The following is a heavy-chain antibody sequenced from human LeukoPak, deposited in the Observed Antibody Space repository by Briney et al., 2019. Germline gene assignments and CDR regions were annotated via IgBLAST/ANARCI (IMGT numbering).Heavy chain of an antibody. CDR1: GGSISSSSYY. J-gene: IGHJ3*02. V-gene: IGHV4-39*01. CDR2: IYYSGST. CDR3: ARHKNWNDADAFDI. D-gene: IGHD1-1*01. Sequence: PSETLSLTCTVSGGSISSSSYYWGWIRQPPGKGLEWIGSIYYSGSTYYNPSLKSRVTISVDTSKNQFSLKLSSATAADTAVYYCARHKNWNDADAFDIWGQGTMVTVSS.